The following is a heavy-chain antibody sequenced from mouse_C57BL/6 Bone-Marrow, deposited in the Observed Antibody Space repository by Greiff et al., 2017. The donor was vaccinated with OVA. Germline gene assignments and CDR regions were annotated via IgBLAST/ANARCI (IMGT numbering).Heavy chain of an antibody. V-gene: IGHV1-82*01. CDR2: LYPGDGDT. Sequence: VKLMESGPELVKPGASVKISCKASGYAFSSSWMNWVKQRPGKGLEWIGRLYPGDGDTNYNGKFKGKATLTADKSSSTAYMQLSSLTSEDAAVYFCARFEIPYYSGAYWGQGTLVTVSA. CDR3: ARFEIPYYSGAY. D-gene: IGHD2-12*01. J-gene: IGHJ3*01. CDR1: GYAFSSSW.